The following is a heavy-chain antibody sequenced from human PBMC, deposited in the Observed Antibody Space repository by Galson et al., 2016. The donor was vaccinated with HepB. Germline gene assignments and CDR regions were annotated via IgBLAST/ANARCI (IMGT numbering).Heavy chain of an antibody. CDR1: GYTFTNYD. D-gene: IGHD3-10*01. Sequence: SVKVSCKASGYTFTNYDIIWVRQASGQGLEWMGWMNPNSGHTGYAQKFQGRVTMTRNTSITTVYMDLTSLTSEDTAVYFCARDKRHHYYGLECRGKGYFDLWGRGTRITVSS. CDR2: MNPNSGHT. V-gene: IGHV1-8*01. CDR3: ARDKRHHYYGLECRGKGYFDL. J-gene: IGHJ2*01.